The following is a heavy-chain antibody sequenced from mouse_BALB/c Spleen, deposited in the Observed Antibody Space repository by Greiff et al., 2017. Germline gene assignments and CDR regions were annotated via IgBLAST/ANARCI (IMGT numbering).Heavy chain of an antibody. V-gene: IGHV2-9*02. CDR2: IWAGGST. CDR3: ARDRGYDYDGAY. CDR1: GFSLTSYG. J-gene: IGHJ3*01. D-gene: IGHD2-4*01. Sequence: VKLMESGPGLVAPSQSLSITCTVSGFSLTSYGVHWVRQPPGKGLEWLGVIWAGGSTNYNSALMSRLSISKDNSKSQVFLKMNSLQTDDTAMYYCARDRGYDYDGAYWGQGTLVTVSA.